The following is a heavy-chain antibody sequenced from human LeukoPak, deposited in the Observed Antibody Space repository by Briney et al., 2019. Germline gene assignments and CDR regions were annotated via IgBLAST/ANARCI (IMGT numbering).Heavy chain of an antibody. CDR1: GFTFSSYS. CDR2: ISSSSSYI. J-gene: IGHJ4*02. D-gene: IGHD3-3*01. V-gene: IGHV3-21*01. CDR3: ARASTSARAGEIFGVVTATYFDY. Sequence: RGSLRLSCAASGFTFSSYSMNWVRQAPGKGLEWVSSISSSSSYIYYADSVKGRFTISRDNAKNSLFLQMNSLRAEDTAVYYCARASTSARAGEIFGVVTATYFDYWGQGTLVTVSS.